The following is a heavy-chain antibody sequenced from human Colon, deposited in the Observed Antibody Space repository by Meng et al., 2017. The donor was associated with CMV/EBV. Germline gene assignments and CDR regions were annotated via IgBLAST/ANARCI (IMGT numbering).Heavy chain of an antibody. CDR2: ISASSATK. V-gene: IGHV3-48*01. CDR1: QFNFTTYS. CDR3: AKDELNNRNDVLDYFYYGMDV. J-gene: IGHJ6*02. Sequence: GESLKISCGASQFNFTTYSMNWVRQAPGKGLEWISYISASSATKKYADSVKGRFTISRDSIKVYLQMNSLRTNDTGVYYCAKDELNNRNDVLDYFYYGMDVWGQGTTVTVSS. D-gene: IGHD1-1*01.